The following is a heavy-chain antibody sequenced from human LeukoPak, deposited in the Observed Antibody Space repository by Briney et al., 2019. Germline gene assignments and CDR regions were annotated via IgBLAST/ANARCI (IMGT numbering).Heavy chain of an antibody. CDR2: INPNSGGT. CDR1: GYTFTGYY. Sequence: ASVKVSCKASGYTFTGYYMHWVRQAPGQGLEWMGWINPNSGGTNYAQKFQGRVTMTRDTSISTAYMELSRLRSDDTAVYYCARDRGVDYCSSGSCSHYYYYMDVWGKGTTVTISS. V-gene: IGHV1-2*02. J-gene: IGHJ6*03. CDR3: ARDRGVDYCSSGSCSHYYYYMDV. D-gene: IGHD2-15*01.